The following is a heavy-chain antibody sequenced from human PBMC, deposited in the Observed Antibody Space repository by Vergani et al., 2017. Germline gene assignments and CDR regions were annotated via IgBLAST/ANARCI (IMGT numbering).Heavy chain of an antibody. V-gene: IGHV4-59*12. Sequence: QVQLQESGPGLVKPSETLSLTCTVSGCSISSYYWSWIRQPPGKGLEWIGEINHSGSTNYNPSLKSRVTISVDTSKNQFSLKLSSVTAADTAVYYGARDVSEGSYLGYFQHWGQGTLVTVSS. D-gene: IGHD1-26*01. J-gene: IGHJ1*01. CDR1: GCSISSYY. CDR2: INHSGST. CDR3: ARDVSEGSYLGYFQH.